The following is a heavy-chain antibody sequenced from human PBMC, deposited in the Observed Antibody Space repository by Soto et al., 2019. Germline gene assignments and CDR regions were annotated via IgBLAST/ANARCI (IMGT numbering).Heavy chain of an antibody. CDR2: INPNSGGT. D-gene: IGHD2-15*01. J-gene: IGHJ4*02. CDR1: GYTFTGYY. CDR3: AAGWCSGGSCYQLDY. Sequence: QVQLVQSGAEVKKPGASVKVSCKASGYTFTGYYMHWVRQAPGQGREWMGWINPNSGGTNYAQKFQGWVTMTRDTSISTAYMELSRLRSDDTAVYYCAAGWCSGGSCYQLDYWGQGTLVTVSS. V-gene: IGHV1-2*04.